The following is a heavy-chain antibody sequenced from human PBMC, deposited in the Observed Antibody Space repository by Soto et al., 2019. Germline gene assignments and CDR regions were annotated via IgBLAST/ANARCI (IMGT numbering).Heavy chain of an antibody. V-gene: IGHV5-10-1*04. Sequence: ESLKISCKGSGYRFTTHWISWVRQLPGKGLEWMGRIDPDDSYVKYSPSFQGQVTISADKSRNTTYLQWNSLKASDTAMYYCARSTAAAGYWGQGTLVTVSS. D-gene: IGHD6-13*01. CDR3: ARSTAAAGY. J-gene: IGHJ4*02. CDR2: IDPDDSYV. CDR1: GYRFTTHW.